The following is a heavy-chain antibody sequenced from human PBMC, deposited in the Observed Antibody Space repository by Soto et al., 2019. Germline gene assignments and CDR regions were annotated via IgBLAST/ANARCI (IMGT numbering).Heavy chain of an antibody. CDR3: ARDRPLTALNYYMDV. CDR2: VSYTGNT. J-gene: IGHJ6*03. CDR1: GGSIRAYN. V-gene: IGHV4-59*01. Sequence: QVQLQESGPGLVKPSETLSLTCAVSGGSIRAYNWTWIRQSPGKGLEWIGYVSYTGNTNYNPSLKSRVTISVDTSKTQFSLNLTSVTAADTAVYYCARDRPLTALNYYMDVWGKGTKVTVSS.